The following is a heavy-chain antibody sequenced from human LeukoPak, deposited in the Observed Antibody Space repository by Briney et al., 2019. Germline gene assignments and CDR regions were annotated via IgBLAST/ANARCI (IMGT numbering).Heavy chain of an antibody. J-gene: IGHJ4*02. CDR3: AKVEDSPRYFDH. D-gene: IGHD1-1*01. Sequence: TGGSLRLSCAASGFTFSSYAMSWVRQAPGKGLEWVSAISGSGGSTYYGDSVKGRFTISRDNSKNTLYLQMNSLRAEDTAVYYCAKVEDSPRYFDHWGQGTLVTVSS. CDR2: ISGSGGST. CDR1: GFTFSSYA. V-gene: IGHV3-23*01.